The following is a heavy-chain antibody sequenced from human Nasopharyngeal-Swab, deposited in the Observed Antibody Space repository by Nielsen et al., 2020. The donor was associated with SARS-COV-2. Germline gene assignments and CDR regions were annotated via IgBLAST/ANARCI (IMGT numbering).Heavy chain of an antibody. Sequence: GESLKLSCKGSGYSFTSYWIRWVRQLPGKGLEWMGIIYPGDSDTRYSPSFQGQVTISADKSISTAYLQWSSLKASDTAMYYCARLVAVAGGGGGGADYWGQGTLVTVSS. CDR1: GYSFTSYW. D-gene: IGHD6-19*01. CDR2: IYPGDSDT. CDR3: ARLVAVAGGGGGGADY. V-gene: IGHV5-51*01. J-gene: IGHJ4*02.